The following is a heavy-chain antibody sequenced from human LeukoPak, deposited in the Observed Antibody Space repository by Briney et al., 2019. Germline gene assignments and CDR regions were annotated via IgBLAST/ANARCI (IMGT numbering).Heavy chain of an antibody. D-gene: IGHD3-10*01. CDR3: ARDKPSDYYGSGSYLSFDY. V-gene: IGHV3-20*04. J-gene: IGHJ4*02. Sequence: PGGSLRLSCAASGFTFDDYGMSWVRQTPGKGLGWVSGITWNGGSTGYADSVKGRFTISRDNAKNSLYLQMNSLRAEDTALYYCARDKPSDYYGSGSYLSFDYWGQGSLVTVSS. CDR1: GFTFDDYG. CDR2: ITWNGGST.